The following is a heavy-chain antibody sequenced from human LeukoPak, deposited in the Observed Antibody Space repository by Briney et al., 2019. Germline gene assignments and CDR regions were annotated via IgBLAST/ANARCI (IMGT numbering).Heavy chain of an antibody. CDR2: ISGSGGST. J-gene: IGHJ4*02. CDR1: GFTFSSYA. CDR3: AKAVAGAFDY. D-gene: IGHD6-19*01. Sequence: QPGGSLRLSCAASGFTFSSYAMSWVRQAPGKGLEWVSGISGSGGSTYYADSVKGRLTISRDNSKNTLYLQMNSLRAEDTGVYYCAKAVAGAFDYWGQGTLVTVSS. V-gene: IGHV3-23*01.